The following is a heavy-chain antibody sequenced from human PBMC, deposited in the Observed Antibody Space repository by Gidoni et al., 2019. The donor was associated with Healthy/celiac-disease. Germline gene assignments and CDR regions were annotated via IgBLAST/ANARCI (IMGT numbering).Heavy chain of an antibody. Sequence: EVQLVASGGGLVQPGGSLRLSCAASGVTVSSNYMSWVRQAPGKGLEWVSVIDSGGNTYYADSVKGRFTISRDNSKNTLYLQMNSLRAEDTAVYYCAREYSSSIDYWGQGTLVTVSS. J-gene: IGHJ4*02. D-gene: IGHD6-6*01. CDR3: AREYSSSIDY. CDR1: GVTVSSNY. CDR2: IDSGGNT. V-gene: IGHV3-66*01.